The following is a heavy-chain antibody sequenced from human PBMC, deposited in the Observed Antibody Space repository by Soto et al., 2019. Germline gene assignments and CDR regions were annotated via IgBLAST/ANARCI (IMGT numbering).Heavy chain of an antibody. CDR1: GGTFSSYA. D-gene: IGHD3-16*02. CDR3: ICSGSYRYTDY. CDR2: IIPIFGTA. Sequence: ASVKVSCKASGGTFSSYAISWVRQAPGQGLEWMGGIIPIFGTANYAQKFQGRVTITADESTSTAYMELSSLCFEDTAVYYCICSGSYRYTDYWGQGTLVTSPQ. J-gene: IGHJ4*02. V-gene: IGHV1-69*13.